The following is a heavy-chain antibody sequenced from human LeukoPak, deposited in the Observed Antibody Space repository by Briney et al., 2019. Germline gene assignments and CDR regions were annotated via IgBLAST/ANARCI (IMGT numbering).Heavy chain of an antibody. D-gene: IGHD3-10*01. CDR2: ISSSGSTI. CDR3: VVRGFGEHSRSHFDY. J-gene: IGHJ4*02. Sequence: PGGSLRLSCAASGFTFSSYEMNWVRQAPGKGLEWVSYISSSGSTIYYADSVKGRFTISRDNAKNSLYLQMNSLRAEDTAVYYCVVRGFGEHSRSHFDYWGQGTLVTVSS. CDR1: GFTFSSYE. V-gene: IGHV3-48*03.